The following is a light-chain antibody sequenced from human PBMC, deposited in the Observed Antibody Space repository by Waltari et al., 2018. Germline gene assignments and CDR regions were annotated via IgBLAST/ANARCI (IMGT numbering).Light chain of an antibody. J-gene: IGLJ3*02. V-gene: IGLV2-14*01. Sequence: QSALTQPASVSGSPGQSLTISCTGTSSDVGGSNFVSWYQQHPGKAPKFMIYDVSNRPSGVSSRFSGSKSGNTASLTISGLQAEDEADYYCSSYTSSSTWVFGGGTKVTVL. CDR2: DVS. CDR3: SSYTSSSTWV. CDR1: SSDVGGSNF.